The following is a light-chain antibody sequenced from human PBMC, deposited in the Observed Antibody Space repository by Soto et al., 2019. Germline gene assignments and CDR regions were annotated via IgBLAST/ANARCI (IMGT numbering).Light chain of an antibody. CDR1: QSVGSNY. Sequence: EIVLTQSPGTLSLSPGERATLSCRASQSVGSNYLAWYQQKPGQVPRLLIYTTSSRATGIPDRFTGTGSGTDFTLTISRLEPEDFAVYYCHQYNHSPQTFGQGTKVDIK. CDR2: TTS. J-gene: IGKJ1*01. V-gene: IGKV3-20*01. CDR3: HQYNHSPQT.